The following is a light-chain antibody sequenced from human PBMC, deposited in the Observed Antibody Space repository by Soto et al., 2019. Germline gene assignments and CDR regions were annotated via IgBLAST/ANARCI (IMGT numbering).Light chain of an antibody. Sequence: QSVLTQPPSVSEAPRQRVTISCSGSSSNIGNNAVNWYQQLPGKAPKLLIYYDDLLPSGVSDRFSGSKSGTSASLAISGLQSDDEADYYCAAWDDSLNGVLFGGGTKLTVL. CDR2: YDD. V-gene: IGLV1-36*01. CDR3: AAWDDSLNGVL. CDR1: SSNIGNNA. J-gene: IGLJ2*01.